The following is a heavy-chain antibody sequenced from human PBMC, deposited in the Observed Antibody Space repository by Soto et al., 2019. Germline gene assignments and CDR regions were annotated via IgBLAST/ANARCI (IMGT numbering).Heavy chain of an antibody. CDR2: IYYSGST. V-gene: IGHV4-31*03. D-gene: IGHD3-10*01. J-gene: IGHJ6*02. Sequence: PSETLSLTCTFSCGSIISGGYYWSWIRQHPGKGLEWIGYIYYSGSTYYNPSLKSRVTISVDTSKNQFSLKLSSVTAADTAVYYCAREGAVRGLARKTDIGYGMDVWGQGTTVTVSS. CDR1: CGSIISGGYY. CDR3: AREGAVRGLARKTDIGYGMDV.